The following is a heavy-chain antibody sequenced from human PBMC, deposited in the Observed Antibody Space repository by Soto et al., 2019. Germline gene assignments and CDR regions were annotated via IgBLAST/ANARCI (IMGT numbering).Heavy chain of an antibody. V-gene: IGHV4-39*01. CDR1: GGSISSSSYY. J-gene: IGHJ4*02. CDR3: ARLGGYYQALDS. CDR2: IYYSGYT. Sequence: SSETLSLTCTVSGGSISSSSYYWGWIRQPPGKGLEWIGSIYYSGYTTYNTSLKSRVSISVDTSKNEVSLKLTSVTAADTAVYYCARLGGYYQALDSWGQGTVVTVSS. D-gene: IGHD3-22*01.